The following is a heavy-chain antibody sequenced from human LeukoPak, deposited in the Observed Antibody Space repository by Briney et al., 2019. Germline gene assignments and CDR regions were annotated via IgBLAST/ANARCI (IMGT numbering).Heavy chain of an antibody. V-gene: IGHV4-59*01. CDR3: ASRSSIWSGYQDTLYYFDS. CDR1: GVSISSYY. CDR2: IYYSGST. Sequence: PSETLSLTCTISGVSISSYYWSWIRQPPEKGLEWIGYIYYSGSTNYNPSLKSRVTISVDTSKNQFSLKLSSVTAADTAVYYCASRSSIWSGYQDTLYYFDSWGQGTLVTVSS. D-gene: IGHD3-3*01. J-gene: IGHJ4*02.